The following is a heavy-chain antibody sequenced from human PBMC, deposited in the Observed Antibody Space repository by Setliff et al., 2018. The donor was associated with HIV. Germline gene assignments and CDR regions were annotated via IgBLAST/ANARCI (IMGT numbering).Heavy chain of an antibody. CDR3: ARGATLLPGYSDRWEYFYMDV. Sequence: PSETLSLTCTVSGGSISTSSYYWGWIRQPPGKGLEWIGEINHSGSTHYNPSLKSRFTISVDTSKNQFSLRLNSVTAADTAVYYCARGATLLPGYSDRWEYFYMDVWGKGTTVTVSS. J-gene: IGHJ6*03. CDR1: GGSISTSSYY. D-gene: IGHD5-12*01. V-gene: IGHV4-39*07. CDR2: INHSGST.